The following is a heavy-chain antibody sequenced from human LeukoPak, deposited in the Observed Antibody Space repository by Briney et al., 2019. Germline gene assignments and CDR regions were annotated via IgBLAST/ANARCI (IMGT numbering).Heavy chain of an antibody. Sequence: GGSLRLSCAASGFTFSSYGMHWVRQAPGKGLEWVAFIRYDGSNKYYADSVKGRFTISRDNSKNTLYLQMNSLRAEDTAVYYCAKGLGRYSSSWADAFDIWGQGTMVTVSS. J-gene: IGHJ3*02. CDR3: AKGLGRYSSSWADAFDI. CDR2: IRYDGSNK. D-gene: IGHD6-13*01. CDR1: GFTFSSYG. V-gene: IGHV3-30*02.